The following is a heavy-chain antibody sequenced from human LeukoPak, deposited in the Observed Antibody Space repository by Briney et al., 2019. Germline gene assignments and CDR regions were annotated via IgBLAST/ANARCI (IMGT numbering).Heavy chain of an antibody. CDR1: GYTFTGYY. CDR3: ARDPSGSSGYHGAYFDY. CDR2: INPNSGST. J-gene: IGHJ4*02. D-gene: IGHD3-22*01. Sequence: ASVKVSCKASGYTFTGYYMHWVRQAPGQGLEWMGMINPNSGSTSYAQKFQGRVTMTRDTSTSTVYMDLSTLRSEDTAVYYCARDPSGSSGYHGAYFDYWGQGTLVTVSS. V-gene: IGHV1-46*01.